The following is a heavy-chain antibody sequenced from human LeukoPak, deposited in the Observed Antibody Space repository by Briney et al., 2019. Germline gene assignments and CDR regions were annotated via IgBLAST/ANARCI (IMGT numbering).Heavy chain of an antibody. CDR1: GYTFTSYG. CDR2: MNPNSGNT. V-gene: IGHV1-8*02. Sequence: ASVKVSCKASGYTFTSYGISWVRQAPGQGLEWMGWMNPNSGNTGYAQKFQGRVTMTRNTSISTAYMELSSLRSEDTAVYYCARGPYDFWSGYYLTDYFDYWGQGTLVTVSS. CDR3: ARGPYDFWSGYYLTDYFDY. J-gene: IGHJ4*02. D-gene: IGHD3-3*01.